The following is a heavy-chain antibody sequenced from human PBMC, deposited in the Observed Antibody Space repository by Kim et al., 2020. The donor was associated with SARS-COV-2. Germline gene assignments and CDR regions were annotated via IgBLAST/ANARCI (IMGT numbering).Heavy chain of an antibody. V-gene: IGHV3-21*01. J-gene: IGHJ4*02. CDR1: GFTFSSYS. D-gene: IGHD5-12*01. CDR3: ARVGYSGYDLRSRVFDY. CDR2: ISSSSSYI. Sequence: GGSLRLSCAASGFTFSSYSMNWVRQAPGKGLEWVSSISSSSSYIYYADSVKGRFTISRDNAKNSLYLQMNSLRAEDTAVYYCARVGYSGYDLRSRVFDYWGQGTLVTVSS.